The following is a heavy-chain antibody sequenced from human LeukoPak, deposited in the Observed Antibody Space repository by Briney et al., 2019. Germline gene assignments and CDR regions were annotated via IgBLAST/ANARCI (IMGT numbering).Heavy chain of an antibody. V-gene: IGHV4-38-2*01. D-gene: IGHD1-14*01. CDR2: IYHSGST. Sequence: PSETLSLTCAVSGYSISSGYYWGWIRQPPGKGLEWIGSIYHSGSTYYNPSHKSRVTISVDTSKNQFSLKLSSVTAADTAVYYCATEIQTWGQGTLVTVSS. CDR1: GYSISSGYY. CDR3: ATEIQT. J-gene: IGHJ5*02.